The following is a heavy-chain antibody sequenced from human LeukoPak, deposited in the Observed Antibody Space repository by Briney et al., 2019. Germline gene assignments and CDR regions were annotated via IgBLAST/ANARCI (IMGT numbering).Heavy chain of an antibody. CDR3: AREVVSIPSYFES. V-gene: IGHV3-53*01. CDR1: GFTVSSSY. CDR2: FYRGETT. D-gene: IGHD2-15*01. J-gene: IGHJ4*02. Sequence: GGSLRLSCAASGFTVSSSYMYWVGQAPGKGLEWVSFFYRGETTYYAESVRGRFTISRDISKNTLYLLMNSLIPEDTAVYYCAREVVSIPSYFESWGQGTRVTVSS.